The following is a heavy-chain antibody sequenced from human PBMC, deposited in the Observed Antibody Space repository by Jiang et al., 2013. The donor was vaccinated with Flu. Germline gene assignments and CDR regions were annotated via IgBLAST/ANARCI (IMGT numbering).Heavy chain of an antibody. J-gene: IGHJ3*02. Sequence: GSGLVKPSETLSLTCAVSGGSYWTWIRQFAGKRLEWIGRISATGTTDYNPSLKRRVTISIDTPNHVSLRLSSVTAADAAIYYCASGFGAYSVEALNMWGPGTRVT. V-gene: IGHV4-4*07. D-gene: IGHD4-17*01. CDR3: ASGFGAYSVEALNM. CDR1: GGSY. CDR2: ISATGTT.